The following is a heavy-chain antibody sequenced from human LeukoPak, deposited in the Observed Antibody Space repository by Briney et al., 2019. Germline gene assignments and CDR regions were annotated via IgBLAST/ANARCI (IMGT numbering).Heavy chain of an antibody. CDR1: GFTFNNFG. Sequence: GGSLRLSCAASGFTFNNFGMHWVRQAPGKGLEWVSFIGYEGVHKYYADSVKGRFTISNDNSKATLYLQMNSLRPEDTAVYYCAKDLHGGYSSDYWGQGTLVTVFS. J-gene: IGHJ4*02. CDR3: AKDLHGGYSSDY. CDR2: IGYEGVHK. V-gene: IGHV3-30*02. D-gene: IGHD4-23*01.